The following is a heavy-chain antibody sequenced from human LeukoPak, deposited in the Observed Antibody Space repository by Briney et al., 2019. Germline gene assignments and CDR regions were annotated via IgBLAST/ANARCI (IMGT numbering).Heavy chain of an antibody. Sequence: SETLSLTCTVSGGSISSSSYYWGWIRQPPGKGLEWIGSIYYSGSTYYNPSLKSRVTISVDTSKNQFSLKLSSVTAADTAVYYCARGKMWYYYDSSGYYYPFDYWGQGTLVTVSS. CDR3: ARGKMWYYYDSSGYYYPFDY. CDR1: GGSISSSSYY. D-gene: IGHD3-22*01. V-gene: IGHV4-39*07. J-gene: IGHJ4*02. CDR2: IYYSGST.